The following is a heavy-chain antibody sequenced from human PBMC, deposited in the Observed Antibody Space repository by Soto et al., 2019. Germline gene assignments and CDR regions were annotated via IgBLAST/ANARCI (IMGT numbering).Heavy chain of an antibody. CDR3: ARARAFYCSGGSCYSAEYFQH. J-gene: IGHJ1*01. CDR2: INAYNGDT. V-gene: IGHV1-18*04. CDR1: GYTFTGYY. D-gene: IGHD2-15*01. Sequence: ASVKVSCKASGYTFTGYYMHWVRQAPGQGLEWMGWINAYNGDTNYAQKLQGRVTMTTDTSTSTAYMELRSLRSDDTAVYYCARARAFYCSGGSCYSAEYFQHWGQGTLVTVSS.